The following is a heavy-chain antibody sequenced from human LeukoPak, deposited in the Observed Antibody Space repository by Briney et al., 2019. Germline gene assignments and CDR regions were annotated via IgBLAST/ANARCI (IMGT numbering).Heavy chain of an antibody. Sequence: GGSLRLSCAASGFTFSSYAMSWVRQAPGKGLEWVSAISGSGGSTFYADSVKGRFTISRDNSKNTLYLQMNSLRAEDTAVYYCAKSETGTGEFDPWGQGTLVTVSS. V-gene: IGHV3-23*01. D-gene: IGHD1-1*01. CDR2: ISGSGGST. CDR3: AKSETGTGEFDP. J-gene: IGHJ5*02. CDR1: GFTFSSYA.